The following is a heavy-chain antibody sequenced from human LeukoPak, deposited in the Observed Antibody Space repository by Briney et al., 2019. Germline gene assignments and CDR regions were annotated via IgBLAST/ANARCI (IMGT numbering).Heavy chain of an antibody. CDR3: ARALSGPDNAFDI. CDR2: ISYDGSNK. D-gene: IGHD6-19*01. J-gene: IGHJ3*02. Sequence: GGSLRLSCAASGFTFSSYAMHWVRQAPGKGLEWVAVISYDGSNKYYADSVKGRFTISRDNAKNTLYLQMNSLRAEDTAVYYCARALSGPDNAFDICVQGTTVTVS. V-gene: IGHV3-30-3*01. CDR1: GFTFSSYA.